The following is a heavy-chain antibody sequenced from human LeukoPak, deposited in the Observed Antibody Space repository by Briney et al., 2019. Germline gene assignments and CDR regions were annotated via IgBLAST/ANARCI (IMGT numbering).Heavy chain of an antibody. D-gene: IGHD2-2*01. CDR2: ISGSGGST. J-gene: IGHJ4*02. CDR1: GFTFSSYA. V-gene: IGHV3-23*01. Sequence: GGSLRLSCAASGFTFSSYAMSWVRQAPGKGLEWVSAISGSGGSTYYADSVKGRFTISRDNSKNTLYLQMNSLRAEDTAVYYCAKDPPIPRYCSSTSCYARYFDYWGQGTLVTVSS. CDR3: AKDPPIPRYCSSTSCYARYFDY.